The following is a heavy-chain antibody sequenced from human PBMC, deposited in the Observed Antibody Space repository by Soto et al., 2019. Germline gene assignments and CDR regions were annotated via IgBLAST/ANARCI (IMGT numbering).Heavy chain of an antibody. CDR3: AVAYCGGDCYSRYYFDY. Sequence: EVQLVESGGGLIQPGGSLRLSCAASGLTVSSTFMIWVRQAPGKGLEWVSGIYIDGGTDYADSVKGRFIISRDNPRHTLYLQMNTLRAEGTALYYCAVAYCGGDCYSRYYFDYWGQGTLVTVSS. D-gene: IGHD2-21*02. CDR1: GLTVSSTF. J-gene: IGHJ4*02. V-gene: IGHV3-53*01. CDR2: IYIDGGT.